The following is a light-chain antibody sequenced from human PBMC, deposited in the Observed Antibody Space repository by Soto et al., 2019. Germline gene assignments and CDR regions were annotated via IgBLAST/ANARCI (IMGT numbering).Light chain of an antibody. J-gene: IGLJ1*01. CDR3: SSFATSSTLPYV. CDR2: EVS. V-gene: IGLV2-14*01. CDR1: SSDDGGYNY. Sequence: QSALTQPASVSGSPGQSITISCTGTSSDDGGYNYVSWYQQHPGKAPKLMVFEVSNRPTGVPIRFSGSKSGNTASLTISGLQAEDEADYYCSSFATSSTLPYVFGTGTKLTVL.